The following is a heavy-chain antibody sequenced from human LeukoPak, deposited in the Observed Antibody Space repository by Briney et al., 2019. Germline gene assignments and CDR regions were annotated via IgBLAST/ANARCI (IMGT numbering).Heavy chain of an antibody. CDR2: INHSGST. J-gene: IGHJ4*02. CDR3: ARLSVGIAVAGTDY. V-gene: IGHV4-34*01. CDR1: GGSFSGYY. Sequence: SETLSLTCAVYGGSFSGYYWSWIRQPPGKGLEWIGEINHSGSTNYNPSLKSRVTIPVDTSKNQFSLKLSSVTAADTAVYYCARLSVGIAVAGTDYWGQGTLVTVSS. D-gene: IGHD6-19*01.